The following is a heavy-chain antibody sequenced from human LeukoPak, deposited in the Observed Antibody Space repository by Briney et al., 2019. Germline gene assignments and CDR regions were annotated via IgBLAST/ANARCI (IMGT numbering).Heavy chain of an antibody. D-gene: IGHD6-6*01. CDR2: ISTYNANT. Sequence: ASVKVSCKASGYSFTSYGISWVRQAPGQGLEWMGWISTYNANTNYALKLQGRVTLTTDTSTSTAYMELKSLRSDDTAVYYCARKIAARRLIDYWGQGTLVTVSS. CDR3: ARKIAARRLIDY. V-gene: IGHV1-18*01. J-gene: IGHJ4*02. CDR1: GYSFTSYG.